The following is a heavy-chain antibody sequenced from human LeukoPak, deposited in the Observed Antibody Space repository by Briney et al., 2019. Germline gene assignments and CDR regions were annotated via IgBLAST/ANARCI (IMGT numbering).Heavy chain of an antibody. CDR1: GFTFSSYS. D-gene: IGHD1-14*01. V-gene: IGHV3-48*01. J-gene: IGHJ5*02. CDR2: ISSSSSTI. CDR3: ANKPAGFDP. Sequence: GGSLRLSCAASGFTFSSYSMNWVRQAPGKGLEWVSYISSSSSTIYYADSVKGRFTISRDNSKSTLYLQMNSLRAEDTAVYYCANKPAGFDPWGQGTLVTVSS.